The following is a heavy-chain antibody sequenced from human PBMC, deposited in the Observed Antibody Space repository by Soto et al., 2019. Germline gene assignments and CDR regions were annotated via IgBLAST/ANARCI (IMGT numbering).Heavy chain of an antibody. V-gene: IGHV3-23*01. D-gene: IGHD7-27*01. CDR3: VKFWGSAYPCYYMDV. Sequence: DVQLLESGGGLVQWGGSLRLSCVTSGFTFSTYGMTWVRQAPGKGLEWVSYGGSGGSRYYAESVKGRCTISRDNSKNTLSLERNSLRAEDTATYYCVKFWGSAYPCYYMDVWGKGTKVTVSS. CDR2: YGGSGGSR. J-gene: IGHJ6*03. CDR1: GFTFSTYG.